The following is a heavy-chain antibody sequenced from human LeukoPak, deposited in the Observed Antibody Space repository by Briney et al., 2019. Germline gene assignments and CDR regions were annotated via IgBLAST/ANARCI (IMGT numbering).Heavy chain of an antibody. D-gene: IGHD3-3*01. J-gene: IGHJ4*02. CDR2: INHSGNT. Sequence: PSETLSLTCAVYGRSFSGYYWSWIRQPPGKALEWIGEINHSGNTNYNPSLKSLVNRSVDPSKNQFSLQLSSVTAADTAGYYCAMLYYDFWSGYYKYFDYWGQGTLVTVSS. CDR1: GRSFSGYY. CDR3: AMLYYDFWSGYYKYFDY. V-gene: IGHV4-34*01.